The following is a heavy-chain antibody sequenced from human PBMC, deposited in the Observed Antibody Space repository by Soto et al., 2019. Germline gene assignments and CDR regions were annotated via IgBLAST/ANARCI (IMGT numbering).Heavy chain of an antibody. V-gene: IGHV1-3*01. Sequence: ASVKVSCKASGYTFTSYAMHWVRQAPGQRLEWMGWINAGNGNTKYSQKFQGRVTITRDTSASTAYMELSSLRSEDTAVYYCARTLLLPADYGDYEGFDYWGQGTLVTVSS. CDR3: ARTLLLPADYGDYEGFDY. J-gene: IGHJ4*02. D-gene: IGHD4-17*01. CDR2: INAGNGNT. CDR1: GYTFTSYA.